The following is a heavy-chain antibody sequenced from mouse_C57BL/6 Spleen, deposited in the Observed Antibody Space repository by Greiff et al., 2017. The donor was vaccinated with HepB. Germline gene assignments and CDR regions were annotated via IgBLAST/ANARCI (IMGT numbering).Heavy chain of an antibody. Sequence: EAQVVESGGGLVKPGGSLKLSCAASGFTFSSYAMSWVRQTPEKRLEWVATISDGGSYTYYPDNVKGRFTISRDNAKNNLYLQMSHLKSEDTAMYYCARPTVVAKYFDVWGTGTTVTVSS. CDR1: GFTFSSYA. D-gene: IGHD1-1*01. CDR2: ISDGGSYT. V-gene: IGHV5-4*01. CDR3: ARPTVVAKYFDV. J-gene: IGHJ1*03.